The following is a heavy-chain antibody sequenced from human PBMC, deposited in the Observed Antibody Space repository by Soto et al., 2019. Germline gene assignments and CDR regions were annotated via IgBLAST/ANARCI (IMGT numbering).Heavy chain of an antibody. CDR1: GGTFSSYT. D-gene: IGHD4-17*01. V-gene: IGHV1-69*02. J-gene: IGHJ4*02. CDR3: AGWIETTVTRYYFDH. CDR2: IIPILGIA. Sequence: SVKVSCKASGGTFSSYTISWVRQAPGQGLEWMGRIIPILGIANYAQKFQGRVTITADKSTSTAYMELSSLRSDDTAVDYCAGWIETTVTRYYFDHWGQGTLVTVSS.